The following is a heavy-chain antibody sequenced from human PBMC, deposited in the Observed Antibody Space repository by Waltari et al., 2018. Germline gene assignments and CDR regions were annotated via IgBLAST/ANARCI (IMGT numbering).Heavy chain of an antibody. Sequence: QVQLVESGGGVVQPGRSLRLSCAAPGFTFSSYAMPWVRQAPGKGLEWVAVISYDGSNKYYADSVKGRFTISRDNSKNTLYLQMNSLRAEDTAVYYCARNYQELWYFDLWGRGTLVTVSS. CDR3: ARNYQELWYFDL. V-gene: IGHV3-30-3*01. CDR1: GFTFSSYA. D-gene: IGHD1-7*01. J-gene: IGHJ2*01. CDR2: ISYDGSNK.